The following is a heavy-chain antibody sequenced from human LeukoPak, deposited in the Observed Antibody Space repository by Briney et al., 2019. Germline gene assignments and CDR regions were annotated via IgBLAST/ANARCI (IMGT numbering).Heavy chain of an antibody. J-gene: IGHJ5*02. CDR1: GGTFSSYA. CDR2: IIPIFGTA. CDR3: ARGPRDSNYWFDP. D-gene: IGHD4-11*01. V-gene: IGHV1-69*05. Sequence: SVKVSCKASGGTFSSYAISWVRQAPGQGLEWMGGIIPIFGTANYAQKFQGRVTITTDESTSTAYMELSSLRSEDTAVYYCARGPRDSNYWFDPWGQGTLVTVSS.